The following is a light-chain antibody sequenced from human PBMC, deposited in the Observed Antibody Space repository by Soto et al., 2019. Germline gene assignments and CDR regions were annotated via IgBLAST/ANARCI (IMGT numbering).Light chain of an antibody. J-gene: IGLJ1*01. V-gene: IGLV2-14*01. CDR3: SSYSSSSTSV. CDR1: SSDVGGYNY. Sequence: QSVLTQPASVSGSPGQSITISCTGTSSDVGGYNYVSWYQQHPGKAPKLMIYDVSNRPSGVSNRFSGSKSGNTASLTISGPQAEDEADYYCSSYSSSSTSVFGTATKIT. CDR2: DVS.